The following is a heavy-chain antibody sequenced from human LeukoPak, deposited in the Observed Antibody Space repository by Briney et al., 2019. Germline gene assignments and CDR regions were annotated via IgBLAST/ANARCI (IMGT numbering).Heavy chain of an antibody. CDR2: TYYRSKWYN. V-gene: IGHV6-1*01. D-gene: IGHD6-13*01. CDR1: GDSVSTDSAA. Sequence: SQTLSLTCAISGDSVSTDSAAWNWIRQPPSRGLEWLGRTYYRSKWYNDYAVSVKSRITINPDTSKNQFSLQLNSVTPEDTAVYYCARVDRAISTTGTLGDWGQGTLVTVSS. J-gene: IGHJ4*02. CDR3: ARVDRAISTTGTLGD.